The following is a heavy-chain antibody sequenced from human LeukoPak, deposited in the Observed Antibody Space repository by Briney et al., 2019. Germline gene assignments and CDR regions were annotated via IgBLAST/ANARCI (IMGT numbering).Heavy chain of an antibody. V-gene: IGHV3-21*01. Sequence: GGSLRLSCAASGFTFSSYSMNWVRQAPGKGLEWVSSISSSSSYIYYADSVKGRFTISRDNAKNSLYLQMNSLRAEDTAVYHCASSIVGATKETDYWGQGTLVTVSS. CDR3: ASSIVGATKETDY. J-gene: IGHJ4*02. D-gene: IGHD1-26*01. CDR1: GFTFSSYS. CDR2: ISSSSSYI.